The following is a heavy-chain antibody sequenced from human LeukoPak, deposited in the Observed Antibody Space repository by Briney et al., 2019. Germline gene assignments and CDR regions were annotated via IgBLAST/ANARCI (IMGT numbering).Heavy chain of an antibody. D-gene: IGHD1-26*01. Sequence: GRSLRLSCAASGFTFSSYAMHWVRQAPGKGLEWVAFIRYDGSDKHYADSVKGRFTISRDNSKDTLYLQMNNLGAEDTAVYYCAKDLELAPFDYWGQGTLVTVSS. CDR3: AKDLELAPFDY. J-gene: IGHJ4*02. CDR2: IRYDGSDK. V-gene: IGHV3-30*02. CDR1: GFTFSSYA.